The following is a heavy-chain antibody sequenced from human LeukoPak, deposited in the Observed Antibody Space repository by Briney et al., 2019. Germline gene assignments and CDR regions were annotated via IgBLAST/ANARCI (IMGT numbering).Heavy chain of an antibody. Sequence: SETLSLTCSVSGGSISSYYWSWIRQPPGKGLEWIGHIYHSGSTNYNPSLKSRVTISVDTSKNQFSLKLSSVAAADTAVYYCARQARVPAAIYYMDVWGKGTTVTVSS. CDR3: ARQARVPAAIYYMDV. CDR1: GGSISSYY. J-gene: IGHJ6*03. CDR2: IYHSGST. V-gene: IGHV4-59*01. D-gene: IGHD2-2*01.